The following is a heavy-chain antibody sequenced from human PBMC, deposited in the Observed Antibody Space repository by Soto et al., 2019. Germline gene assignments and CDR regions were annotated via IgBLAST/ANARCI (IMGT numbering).Heavy chain of an antibody. CDR3: TKDSFFRGGREQNKRGPFDY. J-gene: IGHJ4*02. V-gene: IGHV3-9*01. Sequence: EVQLVESGGGLVQPGRSLRLSCAASGFTFDDYAMHWVRQAPGKGLEWVSGITWNSGTIGYADSVKGRFTISRDNAKNTLYMEMNSLRAEDTDFYYCTKDSFFRGGREQNKRGPFDYWGQGALVTVSS. CDR1: GFTFDDYA. CDR2: ITWNSGTI. D-gene: IGHD1-26*01.